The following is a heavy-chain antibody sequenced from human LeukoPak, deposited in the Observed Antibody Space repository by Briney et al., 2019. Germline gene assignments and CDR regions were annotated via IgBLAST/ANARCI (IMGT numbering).Heavy chain of an antibody. J-gene: IGHJ3*02. CDR3: ARLTYYYDSSGYLDAFDI. CDR1: GGTFSSYA. Sequence: SVKVSCKASGGTFSSYAISWVRQAPGQGLEWMGGIIPIFGTANYAQKFQGRVTITADESTSTAYMELSSLRFEDTAVYYCARLTYYYDSSGYLDAFDIWGQGTMVTVSS. D-gene: IGHD3-22*01. V-gene: IGHV1-69*01. CDR2: IIPIFGTA.